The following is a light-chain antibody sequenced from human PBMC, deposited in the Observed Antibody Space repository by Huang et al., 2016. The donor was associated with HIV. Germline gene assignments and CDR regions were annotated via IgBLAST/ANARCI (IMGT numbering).Light chain of an antibody. CDR1: QSISSW. CDR3: QQYNSYPFT. V-gene: IGKV1-5*03. J-gene: IGKJ3*01. Sequence: DIQMTQSPSTLSASVGDRVTITCRDSQSISSWLAWYQQKPGKAHKVLIYMASSLESGVPARFSGIGSGTEFTLIISSLQPDDFATYYCQQYNSYPFTFGPGTKVDIK. CDR2: MAS.